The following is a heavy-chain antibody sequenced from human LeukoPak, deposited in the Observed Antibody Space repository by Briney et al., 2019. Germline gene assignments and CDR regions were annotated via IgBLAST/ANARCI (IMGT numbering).Heavy chain of an antibody. CDR1: GYTFTGYY. Sequence: ASVKVSCKASGYTFTGYYMHWVRQAPGQGLEWMGWINPNSGGTNYAQKFQGRVTMTRDTSISTAYMELSRLRSDDTAVYYCARDLRGSYYDSIGAFDIWGQGTMVTVSS. D-gene: IGHD3-22*01. J-gene: IGHJ3*02. V-gene: IGHV1-2*02. CDR2: INPNSGGT. CDR3: ARDLRGSYYDSIGAFDI.